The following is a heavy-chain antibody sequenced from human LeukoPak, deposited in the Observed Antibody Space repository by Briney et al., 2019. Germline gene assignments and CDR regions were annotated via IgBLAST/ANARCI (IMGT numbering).Heavy chain of an antibody. CDR3: AVSLTTGGYYGMDV. CDR2: FDPEDGET. Sequence: GASVKVSCKVSGYTLTELSLHWVRQAPGKGLEWMGRFDPEDGETIYARKFQGRVTMTEDTSTDTAYMELSSLRPEDTAVYFCAVSLTTGGYYGMDVWGQGTTVTVSS. CDR1: GYTLTELS. V-gene: IGHV1-24*01. J-gene: IGHJ6*02. D-gene: IGHD1-1*01.